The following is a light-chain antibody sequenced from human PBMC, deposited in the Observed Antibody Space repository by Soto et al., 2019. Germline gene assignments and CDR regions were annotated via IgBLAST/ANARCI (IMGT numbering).Light chain of an antibody. CDR2: AAS. V-gene: IGKV1-39*01. Sequence: DIQLTQSPSSLSASVGDRVTITCRASQSIRSYLNWYQQKPGKAPKLLIYAASSLQTGVSSRFSGCGSGTDFTLTISNLQPEDFATYYCQQTSSTPTFGGGTKV. J-gene: IGKJ4*01. CDR3: QQTSSTPT. CDR1: QSIRSY.